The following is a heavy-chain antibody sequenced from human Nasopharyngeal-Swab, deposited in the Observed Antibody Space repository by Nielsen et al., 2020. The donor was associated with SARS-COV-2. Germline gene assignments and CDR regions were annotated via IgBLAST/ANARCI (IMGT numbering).Heavy chain of an antibody. Sequence: GGSLRLSCAASGFTFSSYAVHWVRQAPGKGLEWVAVISYDGSNKYYADSVKGRFTISRDNSKNTLYLQMNSLRAEDTAVYYCAREQGFDPWGQGTLVTVSS. V-gene: IGHV3-30-3*01. J-gene: IGHJ5*02. CDR3: AREQGFDP. CDR1: GFTFSSYA. CDR2: ISYDGSNK.